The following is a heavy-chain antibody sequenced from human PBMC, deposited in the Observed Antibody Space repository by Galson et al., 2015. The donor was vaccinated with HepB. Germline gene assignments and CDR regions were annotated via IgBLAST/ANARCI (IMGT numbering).Heavy chain of an antibody. CDR2: IIPIFGTA. D-gene: IGHD2-2*01. J-gene: IGHJ5*02. CDR1: GGTFSSYA. V-gene: IGHV1-69*13. CDR3: ARDYAWGYCSSTSCYEFDP. Sequence: SVKVSCKASGGTFSSYAISWVRQAPGQGLEWMGGIIPIFGTANYAQKFQGRVTITADESTSTAYMELSSLRSEDTAVYYCARDYAWGYCSSTSCYEFDPWGQGTLVTVSS.